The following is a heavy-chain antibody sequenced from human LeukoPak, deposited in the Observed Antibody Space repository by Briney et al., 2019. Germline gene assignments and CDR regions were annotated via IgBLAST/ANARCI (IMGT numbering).Heavy chain of an antibody. J-gene: IGHJ4*02. D-gene: IGHD4-11*01. CDR1: GFTFSSYS. CDR3: ARDRGGSNPYYFDY. V-gene: IGHV3-21*01. Sequence: GGSLRLSCAASGFTFSSYSMNWVRQAPGKGLEWVSSISSSSSYIYYADSVKGRFTISRDNAKNSLYLQMNSLRAEDTAVYYCARDRGGSNPYYFDYWGQGILVTVSS. CDR2: ISSSSSYI.